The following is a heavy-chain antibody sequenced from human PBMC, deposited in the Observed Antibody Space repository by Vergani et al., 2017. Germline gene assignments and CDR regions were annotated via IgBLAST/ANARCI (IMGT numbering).Heavy chain of an antibody. Sequence: QLQLQESGPGLVKPSETLSLTCTVSGGSISSSSYYWGWIRQPPGKGLEWIGSIYYSGSTYYNPSLKSRVTISVDTSKNQFSLKLSSVTAADTAVYYCASSPYYYDSSGHDYWGQGTLVTVSS. D-gene: IGHD3-22*01. CDR3: ASSPYYYDSSGHDY. V-gene: IGHV4-39*07. J-gene: IGHJ4*02. CDR1: GGSISSSSYY. CDR2: IYYSGST.